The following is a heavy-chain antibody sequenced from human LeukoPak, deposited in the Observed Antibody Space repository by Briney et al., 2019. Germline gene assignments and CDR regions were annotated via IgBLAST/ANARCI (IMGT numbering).Heavy chain of an antibody. CDR3: ARDRGGDGYNDYYFDY. Sequence: SETLSLTCTVSGGSISSYYWSRIRQPPGKGLEWIGYIYYSGSTNYNPSLKSRVTISVDTSRNQFSLKLSSVTAADTAVYYCARDRGGDGYNDYYFDYWGQGTLVTVSS. V-gene: IGHV4-59*01. J-gene: IGHJ4*02. D-gene: IGHD5-24*01. CDR1: GGSISSYY. CDR2: IYYSGST.